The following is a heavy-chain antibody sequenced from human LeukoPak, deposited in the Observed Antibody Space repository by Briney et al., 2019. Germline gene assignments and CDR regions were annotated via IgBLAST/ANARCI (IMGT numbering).Heavy chain of an antibody. Sequence: SETLSLTCTVSGASISGYYWSWIRQPPGKGLECIGYIHFSGSTYYNPSLKSRVTISVDTSKNQFSLKVRSVTATDTALYYCARVLKAGNSGYYSDYWGPGTLVTVSS. D-gene: IGHD3-10*01. CDR2: IHFSGST. J-gene: IGHJ4*02. V-gene: IGHV4-59*01. CDR1: GASISGYY. CDR3: ARVLKAGNSGYYSDY.